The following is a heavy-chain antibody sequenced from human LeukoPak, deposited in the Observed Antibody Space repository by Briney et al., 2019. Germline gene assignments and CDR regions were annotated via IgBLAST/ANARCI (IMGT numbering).Heavy chain of an antibody. CDR3: ARDNDSRDPPHFDY. CDR1: GYTFNMYG. Sequence: GASVKVSCKASGYTFNMYGIGWVRQAPGQGLEWMGWTSVYNGDTHYIQKLQGRVTMTTDTATSTAYMELRSLRSEDTAVYYCARDNDSRDPPHFDYWGQGTLVTVSS. CDR2: TSVYNGDT. V-gene: IGHV1-18*01. J-gene: IGHJ4*02. D-gene: IGHD3-16*01.